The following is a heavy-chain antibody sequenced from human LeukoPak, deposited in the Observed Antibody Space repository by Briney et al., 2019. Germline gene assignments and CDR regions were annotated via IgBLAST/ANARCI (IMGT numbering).Heavy chain of an antibody. D-gene: IGHD3-10*01. J-gene: IGHJ4*02. CDR1: GFTFSSYA. Sequence: GGSLRLSCAASGFTFSSYAMSWVRQAPGKGLEWVSTISGSGGSTYYADSVKGRFTISRDNSKNTLYLQMNSLRAEDTAVYYCAKSLGVVRGVYLWGQGTLVTVSS. CDR3: AKSLGVVRGVYL. CDR2: ISGSGGST. V-gene: IGHV3-23*01.